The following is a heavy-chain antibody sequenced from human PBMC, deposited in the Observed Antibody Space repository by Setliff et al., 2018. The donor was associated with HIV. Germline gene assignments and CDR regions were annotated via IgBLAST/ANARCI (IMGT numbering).Heavy chain of an antibody. D-gene: IGHD5-12*01. J-gene: IGHJ5*01. Sequence: ASVKVSCKTSGTNLLPYYMHWVRQAPGQGLEWMGVINTRGGSTSYAQKFQGRVTMTSYTSTYTVYMELSGLTSDDTAFYYCASDAVSGYDWKWFDSWGQGTLVTVPQ. CDR1: GTNLLPYY. CDR3: ASDAVSGYDWKWFDS. CDR2: INTRGGST. V-gene: IGHV1-46*01.